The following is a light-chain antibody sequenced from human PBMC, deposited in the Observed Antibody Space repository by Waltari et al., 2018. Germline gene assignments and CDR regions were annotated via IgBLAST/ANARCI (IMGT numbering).Light chain of an antibody. J-gene: IGLJ3*02. CDR3: AAWDDGLNGPG. CDR1: SSNIGRHT. V-gene: IGLV1-44*01. Sequence: QSVLTQPPSASGTPGQRVTTPCSGSSSNIGRHTVTWYQQPPGPAPKPPTYGNHQRPSGVPDRFSGSKSGTSGSLAISGLQSEDEADYYCAAWDDGLNGPGFGGGTKLTVL. CDR2: GNH.